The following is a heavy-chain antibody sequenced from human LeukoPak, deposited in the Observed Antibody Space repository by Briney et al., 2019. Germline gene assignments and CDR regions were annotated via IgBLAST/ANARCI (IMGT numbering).Heavy chain of an antibody. V-gene: IGHV3-48*02. Sequence: GGSLRLSCAASGFTFSSYSMYWVRQAPGKGLEWVSYISSSSSTIYYADSVKGRFTISRDNAKNSLYLQMNSLRDEDTAVYYCARGPDSGYSLSNWFDPWGQGTLVTVSS. CDR3: ARGPDSGYSLSNWFDP. D-gene: IGHD5-18*01. J-gene: IGHJ5*02. CDR1: GFTFSSYS. CDR2: ISSSSSTI.